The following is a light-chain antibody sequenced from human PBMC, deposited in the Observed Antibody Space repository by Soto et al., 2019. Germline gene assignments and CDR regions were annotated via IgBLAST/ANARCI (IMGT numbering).Light chain of an antibody. Sequence: QSVLTQPPSGSGDPGQRVTISCTGSSSNIGAGYDVHWYQQLPGRAPKLLIYGNTNRPSGVPDRFSGSKSGTSASLAITGLQAEDEADYYCLSFDSSLSVVFGGGTKLTVL. J-gene: IGLJ2*01. V-gene: IGLV1-40*01. CDR3: LSFDSSLSVV. CDR1: SSNIGAGYD. CDR2: GNT.